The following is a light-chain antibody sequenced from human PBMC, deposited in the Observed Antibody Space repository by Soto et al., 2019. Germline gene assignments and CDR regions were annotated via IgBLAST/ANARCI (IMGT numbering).Light chain of an antibody. CDR3: QQYNKWPLT. CDR1: QSVNSN. V-gene: IGKV3-15*01. CDR2: GAS. Sequence: EIVMTQSPSALSVSTGERATLSCRASQSVNSNLAWYQQKPGQAPRLLIYGASTRATGIPARFSGSGSGTEFTLTISSLQSEDFAVYYCQQYNKWPLTFGQGTKV. J-gene: IGKJ1*01.